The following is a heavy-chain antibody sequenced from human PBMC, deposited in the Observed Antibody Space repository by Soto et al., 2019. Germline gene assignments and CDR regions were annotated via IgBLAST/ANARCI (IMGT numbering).Heavy chain of an antibody. D-gene: IGHD6-6*01. CDR2: IYDSESA. V-gene: IGHV4-31*03. J-gene: IGHJ4*02. CDR1: GESISSGGYY. CDR3: ASASSSSSAADY. Sequence: QVQLQESGPGLVKPSQTLSLTCSVSGESISSGGYYWSWIRHHPGKGLEWIGYIYDSESAYYNPSPESRVTMSMDTSKTHFAMRLSSLTAEDTAVYYCASASSSSSAADYWGQGTLATVSS.